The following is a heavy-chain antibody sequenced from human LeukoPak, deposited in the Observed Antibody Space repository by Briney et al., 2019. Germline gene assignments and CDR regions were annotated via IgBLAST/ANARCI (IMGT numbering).Heavy chain of an antibody. Sequence: SEALSLTCTVSGGSIISSSNYWGCIRQPPGKGLEWIGSIYYSGSTYYNPSLKSRVTISVDTSKNQFSLKLNSVTAADTAVYYCARGRVYFDSWGQGTLVTVSS. CDR2: IYYSGST. CDR1: GGSIISSSNY. V-gene: IGHV4-39*07. D-gene: IGHD3-10*01. CDR3: ARGRVYFDS. J-gene: IGHJ4*02.